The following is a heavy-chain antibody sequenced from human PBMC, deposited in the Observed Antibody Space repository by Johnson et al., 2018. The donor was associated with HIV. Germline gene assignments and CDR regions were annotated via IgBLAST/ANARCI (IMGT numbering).Heavy chain of an antibody. CDR1: GFTFSSYG. CDR2: ISYDGSNK. CDR3: ARGIAAAPLWAFDI. J-gene: IGHJ3*02. V-gene: IGHV3-30*03. D-gene: IGHD6-13*01. Sequence: QVQLVESGGGVVQPGRSLRLSCAASGFTFSSYGMHWVRQAPGKGLEWVAVISYDGSNKYYADSVKGRFTISRDNSKNTLYLQMNSLRAEDTAVYYCARGIAAAPLWAFDIWGQGTMVTVSS.